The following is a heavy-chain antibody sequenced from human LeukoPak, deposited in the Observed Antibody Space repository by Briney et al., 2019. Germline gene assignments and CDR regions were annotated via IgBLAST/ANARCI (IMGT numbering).Heavy chain of an antibody. D-gene: IGHD3-22*01. CDR1: RGSITSSY. CDR3: ARVGDYYDSSGYYYSHDY. J-gene: IGHJ4*02. CDR2: IYYSGGT. Sequence: SETLSLTCTVSRGSITSSYWSWIRQPPGKGLEWIGYIYYSGGTNYNPSLKSRVTISVDTSKNQFSLKLSSVTAANTAVYYCARVGDYYDSSGYYYSHDYWGQGTLVTVSS. V-gene: IGHV4-59*01.